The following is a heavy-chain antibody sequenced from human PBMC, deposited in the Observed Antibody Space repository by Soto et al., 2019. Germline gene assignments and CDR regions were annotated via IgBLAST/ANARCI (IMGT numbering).Heavy chain of an antibody. V-gene: IGHV4-59*12. CDR3: AREFPYYVSSDSYLDY. J-gene: IGHJ4*02. Sequence: AETRPLTCIVSGASISSYFWSWVRQPPGKGLEWIGHISNRGSPNYNPSLKSRVTISVYTSKNQFSLHLNSVTPEDTAVYYCAREFPYYVSSDSYLDYWGQGALVTVSS. CDR2: ISNRGSP. D-gene: IGHD3-16*01. CDR1: GASISSYF.